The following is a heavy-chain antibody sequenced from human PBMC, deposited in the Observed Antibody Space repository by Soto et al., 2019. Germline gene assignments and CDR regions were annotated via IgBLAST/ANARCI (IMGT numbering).Heavy chain of an antibody. CDR2: ISTHNGNT. CDR3: ARFQVVSRASWFDP. D-gene: IGHD2-2*01. V-gene: IGHV1-18*04. J-gene: IGHJ5*02. CDR1: GYTFTSYG. Sequence: ASVKVSCKASGYTFTSYGITWVRQAPGQGPEWMGWISTHNGNTNYAQKFQDRVTMTRDTSTGTAYMELRSLGSDDTALYYCARFQVVSRASWFDPWGQGTLVTVSS.